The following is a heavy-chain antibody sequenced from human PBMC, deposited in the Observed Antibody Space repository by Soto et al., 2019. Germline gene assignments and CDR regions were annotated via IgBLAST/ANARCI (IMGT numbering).Heavy chain of an antibody. D-gene: IGHD3-3*01. Sequence: GASVKVSCKASGYTFTSYDINWVRQATGQGLEWMGWMNPNSGNTGYAQKFQGRVTMTRNTSISTAYMALSSLRSEDTPVYYCAVCEYYDTRTAGGWFDSWGYGTLVTVSS. J-gene: IGHJ5*01. CDR2: MNPNSGNT. CDR1: GYTFTSYD. V-gene: IGHV1-8*01. CDR3: AVCEYYDTRTAGGWFDS.